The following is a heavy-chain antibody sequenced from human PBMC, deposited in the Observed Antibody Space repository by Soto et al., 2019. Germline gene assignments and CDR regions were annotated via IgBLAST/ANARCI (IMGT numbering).Heavy chain of an antibody. CDR2: ISDNGGST. Sequence: GGSLRLSCAASGFTFRSFAMSWVRQAPGKGLEWVSGISDNGGSTYHADSVKGRFTISRDNSKSTLYLQMNSLRVEDTAVYYCAKGSAPSGRYYFDSWGQGTPVTVSS. CDR1: GFTFRSFA. D-gene: IGHD6-25*01. V-gene: IGHV3-23*01. CDR3: AKGSAPSGRYYFDS. J-gene: IGHJ4*02.